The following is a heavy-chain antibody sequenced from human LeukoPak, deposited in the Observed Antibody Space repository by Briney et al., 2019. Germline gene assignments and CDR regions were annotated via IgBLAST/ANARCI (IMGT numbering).Heavy chain of an antibody. V-gene: IGHV1-69*05. CDR2: INPIFGTA. J-gene: IGHJ3*02. CDR1: GGTFSSYA. D-gene: IGHD1-1*01. CDR3: ARDLRTTLDAFDI. Sequence: SVKVSCKASGGTFSSYAISWVRQAPGQGLEWMGGINPIFGTANYAQKFQGRVTITTDESTSTAYMELSSLRSEDTAVYYCARDLRTTLDAFDIWGQGTMVTVSS.